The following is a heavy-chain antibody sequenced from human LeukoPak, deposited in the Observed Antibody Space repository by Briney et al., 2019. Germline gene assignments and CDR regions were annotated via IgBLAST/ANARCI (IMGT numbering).Heavy chain of an antibody. V-gene: IGHV3-30*04. Sequence: GGSLRLSCVDSGLSFNTYAMHWVRQAPGKGLEWVAAISYDGSYTYYRDSVRGRFTISRDNSKNTMYLQMNSLRAEDAAMYYCARALDVWGKGTTVTVSS. CDR1: GLSFNTYA. CDR3: ARALDV. J-gene: IGHJ6*04. CDR2: ISYDGSYT.